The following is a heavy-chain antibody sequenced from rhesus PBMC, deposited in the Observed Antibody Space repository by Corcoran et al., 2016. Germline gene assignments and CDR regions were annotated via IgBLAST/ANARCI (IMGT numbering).Heavy chain of an antibody. V-gene: IGHV4-122*02. D-gene: IGHD4-4*01. J-gene: IGHJ1*01. CDR3: AREYPVATRFEF. CDR2: ITSSGST. Sequence: QVQLQESGPGLVKPSETLSLTCAVSGGSISSGYYYWSWIRQPPGKGLEWIGYITSSGSTSYNPSLRSRVTSSRDTSKNQFSLKLSAVTAADTAVYYCAREYPVATRFEFWGQGALVTVSS. CDR1: GGSISSGYYY.